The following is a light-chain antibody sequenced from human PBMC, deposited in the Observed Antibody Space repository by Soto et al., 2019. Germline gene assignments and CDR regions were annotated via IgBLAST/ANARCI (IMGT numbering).Light chain of an antibody. Sequence: ENVLTQSPGTLSLSPGERATLSCRASQSVSSSYLAWYQQKPGQAPRLLIYGASSRATGIPDRFSGSGSGTDFTLTISRLEPEDFAVYYCQQYGSSPIPFGQGTRLEI. CDR3: QQYGSSPIP. J-gene: IGKJ5*01. CDR2: GAS. CDR1: QSVSSSY. V-gene: IGKV3-20*01.